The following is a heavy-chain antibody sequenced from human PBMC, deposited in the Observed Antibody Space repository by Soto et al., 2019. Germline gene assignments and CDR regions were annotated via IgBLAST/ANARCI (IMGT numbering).Heavy chain of an antibody. CDR1: GGSISSGDYY. V-gene: IGHV4-30-4*01. J-gene: IGHJ3*02. CDR2: IYYSGST. CDR3: ARLAVVPAAMESDDAFDI. Sequence: QVQLQESGPGLVKPSQTLSLTCTVSGGSISSGDYYWSWIRQPPGKGLEWIGYIYYSGSTYYNPSLKSRVTISVDTSKNQFSLKLSSVTAADTAVYYCARLAVVPAAMESDDAFDIWGQGTMVTVSS. D-gene: IGHD2-2*01.